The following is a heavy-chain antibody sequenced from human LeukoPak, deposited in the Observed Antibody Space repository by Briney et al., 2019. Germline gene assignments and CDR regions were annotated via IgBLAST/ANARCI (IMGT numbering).Heavy chain of an antibody. CDR1: AGTFRGFY. CDR2: INHSGST. V-gene: IGHV4-34*01. CDR3: ARGPPYNWNYGVNY. J-gene: IGHJ4*02. D-gene: IGHD1-7*01. Sequence: SETLSRNCAGYAGTFRGFYWSWIRQPPGNGLKGLGEINHSGSTHYNTSPKSRFTISVATSKNQFSLKLSSVTAAATAVYYCARGPPYNWNYGVNYCGQGTLVTASA.